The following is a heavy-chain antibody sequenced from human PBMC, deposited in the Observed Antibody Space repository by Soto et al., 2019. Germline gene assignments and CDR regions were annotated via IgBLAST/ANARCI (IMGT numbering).Heavy chain of an antibody. CDR3: AGRRGHTYGPPDF. V-gene: IGHV3-53*01. CDR1: VFTVTGNY. CDR2: LYRGGNR. J-gene: IGHJ1*01. D-gene: IGHD5-18*01. Sequence: GWSLRLSCASSVFTVTGNYMTWVRQAPGRGLECVSILYRGGNRHYTDSVKGRFSISRDNSNNTLYLHMNSLKVEDTAVYYCAGRRGHTYGPPDFWGQGTLVTVS.